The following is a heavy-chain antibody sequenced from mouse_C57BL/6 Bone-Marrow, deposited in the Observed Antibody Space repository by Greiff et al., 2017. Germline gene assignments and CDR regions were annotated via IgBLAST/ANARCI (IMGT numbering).Heavy chain of an antibody. CDR3: ARHSNYAAMDY. Sequence: VQLKESGGGLVQPGESLKLSCESNEYEFPSHDMSWVRKTPEKRLELVAAINSDGGSTYYPDTMERRFIISRDNTKKPLYLQMSSRRSEDTALYYGARHSNYAAMDYWGQGTSVTVSS. CDR2: INSDGGST. CDR1: EYEFPSHD. J-gene: IGHJ4*01. D-gene: IGHD2-5*01. V-gene: IGHV5-2*01.